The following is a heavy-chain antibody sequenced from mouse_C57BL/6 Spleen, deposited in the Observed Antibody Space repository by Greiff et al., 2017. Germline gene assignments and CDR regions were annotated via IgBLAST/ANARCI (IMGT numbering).Heavy chain of an antibody. D-gene: IGHD3-3*01. V-gene: IGHV1-52*01. J-gene: IGHJ4*01. CDR2: IDPSDSET. CDR3: ARRGLLLAMDY. CDR1: GYTFTSYW. Sequence: VQLQQPGAELVRPGSSVKLSCKASGYTFTSYWMHWVKQRPIQGLEWIGNIDPSDSETHYNQKFKDKATLTVDKSSSTAYMQLSGLTSEDSAVYYCARRGLLLAMDYWGQGTSVTVSS.